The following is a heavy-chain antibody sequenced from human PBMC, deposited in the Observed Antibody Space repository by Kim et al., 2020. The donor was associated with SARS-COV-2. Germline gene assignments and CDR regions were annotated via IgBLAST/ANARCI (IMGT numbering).Heavy chain of an antibody. CDR1: GYTLTELS. CDR3: AISSNYYYYYYMDV. J-gene: IGHJ6*03. Sequence: ASVKVSCKVSGYTLTELSMHWVRQAPGKGLEWMGGFDPEDGETIYAQKFQGRVTMTEDTSTDTAYMELSSLRSEDTAVYYCAISSNYYYYYYMDVWGKGTTVTVSS. CDR2: FDPEDGET. V-gene: IGHV1-24*01. D-gene: IGHD2-2*01.